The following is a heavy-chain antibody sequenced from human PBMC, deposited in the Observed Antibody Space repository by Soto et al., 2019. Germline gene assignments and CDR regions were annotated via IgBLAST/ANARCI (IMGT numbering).Heavy chain of an antibody. CDR2: VIPIFGTA. CDR3: ARRSSCRYYFDY. V-gene: IGHV1-69*06. J-gene: IGHJ4*02. D-gene: IGHD6-19*01. Sequence: QVQLVQSGAEVKKPGSSVKVSCKASGGTFSSYAISWVRQAPGQGLEWMGGVIPIFGTANYAQKFQGRVTITADKSTSTADMELSSLRSYDTAVYYCARRSSCRYYFDYWGQGTLVTVSS. CDR1: GGTFSSYA.